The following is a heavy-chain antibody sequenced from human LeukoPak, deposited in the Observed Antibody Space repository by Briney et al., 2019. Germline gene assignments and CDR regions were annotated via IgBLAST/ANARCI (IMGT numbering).Heavy chain of an antibody. CDR3: ARAVRYCSSTSCYPSRWFDP. Sequence: ASVKVSCKASGYTFTSYGISWVRQAPGQGLEWMGWISATKGNTNYAQKLQGRVTMTTDTSTSTAYMELRSLRSDDTAVYYCARAVRYCSSTSCYPSRWFDPWGQGTLVTVSS. V-gene: IGHV1-18*01. D-gene: IGHD2-2*01. CDR1: GYTFTSYG. J-gene: IGHJ5*02. CDR2: ISATKGNT.